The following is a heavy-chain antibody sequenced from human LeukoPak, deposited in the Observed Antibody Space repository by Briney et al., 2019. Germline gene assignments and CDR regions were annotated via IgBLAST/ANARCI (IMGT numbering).Heavy chain of an antibody. J-gene: IGHJ4*02. CDR2: ISAYNGDT. CDR3: ARVNDILTGFYTSDY. CDR1: GYTFTSYG. V-gene: IGHV1-18*04. Sequence: GASVKVSCKASGYTFTSYGTNWVRQAPGQGLEWMGWISAYNGDTNYAQKLQGRVTMTTDTSTSTAYMELRSLRSDDTAVYYCARVNDILTGFYTSDYWGQGTLVTVSS. D-gene: IGHD3-9*01.